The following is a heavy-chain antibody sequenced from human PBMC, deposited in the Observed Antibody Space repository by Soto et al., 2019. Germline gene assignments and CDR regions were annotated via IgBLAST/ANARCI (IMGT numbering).Heavy chain of an antibody. CDR3: ARVVTGTDYDYYYMDV. V-gene: IGHV1-18*01. J-gene: IGHJ6*03. CDR2: ISAYNGNT. Sequence: QVQLVQSGAEVKKPGASVKVSCKASGYTFTSYGISWVRQAPGQGLEWMGWISAYNGNTNDAQKLQCRVNMTPDTFTSTAYVERRSVRSVDTAVYYCARVVTGTDYDYYYMDVWGKGTTVTVSS. CDR1: GYTFTSYG. D-gene: IGHD2-21*02.